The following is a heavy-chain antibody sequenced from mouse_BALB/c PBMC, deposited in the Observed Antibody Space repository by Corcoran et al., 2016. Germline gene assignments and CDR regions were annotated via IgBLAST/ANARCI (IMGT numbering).Heavy chain of an antibody. CDR1: GFNIKDTY. CDR3: ARNGYDYDEKVRAGFAY. J-gene: IGHJ3*01. CDR2: IDPANGNT. V-gene: IGHV14-3*02. D-gene: IGHD2-4*01. Sequence: EVQLKQSGAELVKRGASVKLSCTAAGFNIKDTYMHWVKQRPEQGLEWIGRIDPANGNTKYDPKFQGKATITADTSSNTAYLQLSSLTSEDTAVYYCARNGYDYDEKVRAGFAYWGQGTLVTVSA.